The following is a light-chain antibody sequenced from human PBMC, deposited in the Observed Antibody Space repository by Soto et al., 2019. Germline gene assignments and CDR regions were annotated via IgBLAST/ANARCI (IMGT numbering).Light chain of an antibody. V-gene: IGLV2-14*01. CDR2: DVS. CDR1: SSDVGGYNY. CDR3: NSYTSSGTYV. J-gene: IGLJ1*01. Sequence: QSVLTQPASVSGSPGQSITISCIGTSSDVGGYNYVSWYHQHPGKAPKLIIYDVSNRPSGVSNRFSGSKSGNTASLTISGLLAEDEADYYCNSYTSSGTYVFGTGTKLTVL.